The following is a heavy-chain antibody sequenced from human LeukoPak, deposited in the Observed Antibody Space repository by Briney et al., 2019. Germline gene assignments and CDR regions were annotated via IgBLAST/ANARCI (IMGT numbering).Heavy chain of an antibody. CDR1: GFTFSSYW. CDR3: ARRMIFDAFDI. V-gene: IGHV4-4*02. D-gene: IGHD3-16*01. CDR2: IYHSGST. J-gene: IGHJ3*02. Sequence: GSLRLSCAASGFTFSSYWMSWVRQPPGKGLEWIGEIYHSGSTNYNPSLKSRVTISVDKSKNQFSLKLSSVTAADTAVYYCARRMIFDAFDIWGQGTMVTVSS.